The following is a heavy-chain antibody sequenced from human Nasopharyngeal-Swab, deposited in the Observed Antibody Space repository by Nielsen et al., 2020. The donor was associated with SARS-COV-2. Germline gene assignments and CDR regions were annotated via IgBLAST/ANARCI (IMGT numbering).Heavy chain of an antibody. CDR3: ARVEAGGEWELLPYYYYYMDV. Sequence: VRQMPGKELEWVAVISYDGSNKYYADSVKGRFTISRDNSKNTLYLQMNSLRAEDTAVYYCARVEAGGEWELLPYYYYYMDVWGKGTTVTVSS. J-gene: IGHJ6*03. CDR2: ISYDGSNK. D-gene: IGHD1-26*01. V-gene: IGHV3-30-3*01.